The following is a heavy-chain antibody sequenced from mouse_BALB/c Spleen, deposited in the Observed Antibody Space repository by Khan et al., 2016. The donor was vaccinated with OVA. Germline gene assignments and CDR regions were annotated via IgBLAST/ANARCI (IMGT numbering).Heavy chain of an antibody. Sequence: EVELVESGGGLVKPGGSLKLSCAASGFAFSSYSMSWVRQTPEKRLEWVATITSGGSYTYYPDSVKGRFTISRDNAKNTLSLQMSSLKSEDTAMYYCTRYRNYYGSSFYFDYWGQGTTLTVSS. V-gene: IGHV5-6-4*01. CDR2: ITSGGSYT. J-gene: IGHJ2*01. D-gene: IGHD1-1*01. CDR3: TRYRNYYGSSFYFDY. CDR1: GFAFSSYS.